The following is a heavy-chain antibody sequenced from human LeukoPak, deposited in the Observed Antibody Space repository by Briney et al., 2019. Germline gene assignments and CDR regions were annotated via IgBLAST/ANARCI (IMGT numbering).Heavy chain of an antibody. D-gene: IGHD1-26*01. CDR2: INPSGGST. CDR3: ARDYCVGCLRWEEHNSLDY. Sequence: GASVKVSCKASGYTFTGYYMHWVRQAPGQGLEWMGIINPSGGSTSYAQKFQGRVTMTRDTSTSTVYMELSSLRSEDTAVYYCARDYCVGCLRWEEHNSLDYWGQGTLVTVSS. V-gene: IGHV1-46*01. CDR1: GYTFTGYY. J-gene: IGHJ4*02.